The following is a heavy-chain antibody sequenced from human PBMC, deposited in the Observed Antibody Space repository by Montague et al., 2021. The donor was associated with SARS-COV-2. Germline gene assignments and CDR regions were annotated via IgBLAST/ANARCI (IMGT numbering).Heavy chain of an antibody. V-gene: IGHV3-48*03. CDR3: ARDRDWDDWCGMDV. Sequence: SLSLSCSASGFIFSSYEMNWVRQAPGKGLEWISYISSSGGGSTKHYTDSVKGRFTISRDNAKNSLYLQMNSLRAEDTAIYYCARDRDWDDWCGMDVWGQGTTVTVSS. CDR2: ISSSGGGSTK. CDR1: GFIFSSYE. J-gene: IGHJ6*02. D-gene: IGHD2-21*01.